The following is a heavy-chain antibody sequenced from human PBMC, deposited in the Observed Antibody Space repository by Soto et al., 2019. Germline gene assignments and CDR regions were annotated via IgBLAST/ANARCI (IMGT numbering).Heavy chain of an antibody. V-gene: IGHV3-23*01. CDR3: VRERSGYSYADS. CDR2: ISGSGANT. J-gene: IGHJ4*02. D-gene: IGHD5-18*01. CDR1: GFTFSSYA. Sequence: GGSLRLSCAASGFTFSSYAMSWVRQAPGKGLEWVSAISGSGANTYCADSVKGRFTISRDNSKNTLYLQMNSLRAEDSAMYYCVRERSGYSYADSWGQGTLVTVSS.